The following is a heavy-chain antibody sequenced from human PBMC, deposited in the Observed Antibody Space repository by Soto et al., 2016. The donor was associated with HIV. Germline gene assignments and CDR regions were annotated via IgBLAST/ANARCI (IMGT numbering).Heavy chain of an antibody. Sequence: QVQLQESGPGLVKPSQTLSLTCTVSGASIRSGGYFWSWIRQNPGKGLEWIGHIYHNGRTDYNPSLKRRITISVDSSKNQFSLKVGSVTAADTAVYYCARGDSSEPXYYYGMGVWGQGTTVTVSS. CDR2: IYHNGRT. D-gene: IGHD3-22*01. CDR1: GASIRSGGYF. J-gene: IGHJ6*02. CDR3: ARGDSSEPXYYYGMGV. V-gene: IGHV4-31*03.